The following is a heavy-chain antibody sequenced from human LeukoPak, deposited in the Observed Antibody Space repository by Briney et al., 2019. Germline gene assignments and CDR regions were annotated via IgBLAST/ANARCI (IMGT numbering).Heavy chain of an antibody. D-gene: IGHD3-10*01. Sequence: PSETLSLTCTVSGGSISSSGYYWGWTRQPPGTGLEWIGTIYYSGTTYYNPSLRSRVTISVDSSKNQFSLKLSSVTAAGTAVYYCARHGVYGSGSHSPWDYWGQRTLVTVSS. CDR1: GGSISSSGYY. CDR2: IYYSGTT. CDR3: ARHGVYGSGSHSPWDY. V-gene: IGHV4-39*01. J-gene: IGHJ4*02.